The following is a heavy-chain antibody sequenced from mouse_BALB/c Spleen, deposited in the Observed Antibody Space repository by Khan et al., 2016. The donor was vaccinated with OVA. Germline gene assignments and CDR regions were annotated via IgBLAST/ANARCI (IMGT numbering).Heavy chain of an antibody. J-gene: IGHJ1*01. V-gene: IGHV2-9*02. CDR1: GFSLTSYG. CDR3: ARYCGNDGWYCDV. D-gene: IGHD2-2*01. CDR2: IWTGGST. Sequence: QVQLKQSGPGLVAPSQSLSITCTVSGFSLTSYGVHWVRQPPGKGLEWLGVIWTGGSTNYNSALMSRLSISKDNSKSQVFLKMNSLQTDDTAMYYCARYCGNDGWYCDVWGAGTTVTVSS.